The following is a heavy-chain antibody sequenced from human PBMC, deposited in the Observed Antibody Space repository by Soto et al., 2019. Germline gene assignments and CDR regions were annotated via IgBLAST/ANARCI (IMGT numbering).Heavy chain of an antibody. CDR2: IRGKAYGGTT. V-gene: IGHV3-49*03. Sequence: GGSLRLSCSASGFTFGGHAMSWFRQAPGKGPEWVGFIRGKAYGGTTEYAASVRGRFTISRDDAKSIAYLQMSGLTAEDTAMYYCARPSYYYDSSGFEPGAFDFWGQGTMVTVSS. J-gene: IGHJ3*01. CDR3: ARPSYYYDSSGFEPGAFDF. CDR1: GFTFGGHA. D-gene: IGHD3-22*01.